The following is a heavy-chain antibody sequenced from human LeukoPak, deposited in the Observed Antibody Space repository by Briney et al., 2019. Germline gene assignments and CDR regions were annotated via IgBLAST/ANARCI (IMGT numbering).Heavy chain of an antibody. CDR3: AKSGDDSSQGLDV. CDR1: GYTFTGYW. CDR2: INPSGGST. J-gene: IGHJ6*04. Sequence: VASVKVSCKAFGYTFTGYWMHWVRQAPGQGLEWMGIINPSGGSTSYAQKFQGRVTMTRDTSTSTVYMELNSLRAEDTAVYYCAKSGDDSSQGLDVWGKGTTVTVSS. D-gene: IGHD3-22*01. V-gene: IGHV1-46*01.